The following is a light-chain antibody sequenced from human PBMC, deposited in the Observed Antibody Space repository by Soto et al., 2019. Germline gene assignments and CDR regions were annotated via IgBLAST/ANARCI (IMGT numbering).Light chain of an antibody. CDR1: QSVSSN. CDR2: GAS. J-gene: IGKJ4*01. V-gene: IGKV3-15*01. CDR3: QQHADYPIT. Sequence: EIVMTQSPATLSVSPGERATLSCRASQSVSSNLAWYQQKPGQAPRLLIYGASTRATGIPARFSGSGSGTEFTLTISSLQSDDFATYYCQQHADYPITFGGGTKVEI.